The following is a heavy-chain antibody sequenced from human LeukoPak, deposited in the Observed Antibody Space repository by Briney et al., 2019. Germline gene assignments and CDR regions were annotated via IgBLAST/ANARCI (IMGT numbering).Heavy chain of an antibody. Sequence: ASVKVSCKASGGTFSSYAISWVRQAPGQGLEWMGGIIPIFGTANYAQKFQGRVTITADESTSTAYMELGSLRAEDTAVYYCANSDYGDYAIGFDYWGQGTLVTVSS. CDR3: ANSDYGDYAIGFDY. CDR2: IIPIFGTA. J-gene: IGHJ4*02. V-gene: IGHV1-69*13. D-gene: IGHD4-17*01. CDR1: GGTFSSYA.